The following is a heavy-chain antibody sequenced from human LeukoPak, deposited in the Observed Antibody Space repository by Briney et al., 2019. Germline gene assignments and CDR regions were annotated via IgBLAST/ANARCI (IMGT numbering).Heavy chain of an antibody. CDR3: ARRDPYCGGDCYFRDDAFDI. CDR1: GGSIRSYY. Sequence: PSQTLSLTCTVSGGSIRSYYWSWIRQPPGKGLAWIGYIYFRGSTCYNLSLKSRVTISVDTSKNQFSLKLSSSTAADTAVYYCARRDPYCGGDCYFRDDAFDIWGQGTMVTVPS. J-gene: IGHJ3*02. CDR2: IYFRGST. V-gene: IGHV4-59*08. D-gene: IGHD2-21*02.